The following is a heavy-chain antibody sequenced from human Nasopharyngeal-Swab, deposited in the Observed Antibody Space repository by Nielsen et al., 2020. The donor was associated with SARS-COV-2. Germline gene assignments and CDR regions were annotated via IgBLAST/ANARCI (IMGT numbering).Heavy chain of an antibody. CDR2: IWYDGSNK. J-gene: IGHJ6*02. CDR3: ATVSAQDIVRMVYGGYYGMDV. V-gene: IGHV3-33*01. Sequence: WIRQPPGKGLEWVAVIWYDGSNKYYADSVKGRFTISRDNSKNTLYLQMNSLRAEDTAVYYCATVSAQDIVRMVYGGYYGMDVWGQGTTVTVSS. D-gene: IGHD2-8*01.